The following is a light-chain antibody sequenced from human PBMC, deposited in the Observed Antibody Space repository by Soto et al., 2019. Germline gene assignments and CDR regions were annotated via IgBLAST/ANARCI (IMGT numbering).Light chain of an antibody. CDR3: QQYGTSPQT. CDR1: QSVSIH. J-gene: IGKJ1*01. CDR2: DTS. Sequence: RTQSPVTLSVSPGERATLSCRASQSVSIHLAWYQQKPGQAPRLLIYDTSTRATGIPARFSGSGSGTEFTLTISRLEPEDFAVYYCQQYGTSPQTFGQGTNVDIK. V-gene: IGKV3-15*01.